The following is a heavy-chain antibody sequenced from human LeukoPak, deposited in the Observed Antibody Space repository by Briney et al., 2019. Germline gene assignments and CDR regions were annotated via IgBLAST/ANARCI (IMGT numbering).Heavy chain of an antibody. CDR2: MNPNSGNT. J-gene: IGHJ4*02. CDR3: AIAWYSSGWYILYYFDY. V-gene: IGHV1-8*01. D-gene: IGHD6-19*01. CDR1: VYTFTTYD. Sequence: APVKVSCKASVYTFTTYDINWVRQATGQGLEWMGWMNPNSGNTGYTQKFQGGVTMTRNTAISTAYMELSSLRSEDTAVYYCAIAWYSSGWYILYYFDYWGQGTLVTVSS.